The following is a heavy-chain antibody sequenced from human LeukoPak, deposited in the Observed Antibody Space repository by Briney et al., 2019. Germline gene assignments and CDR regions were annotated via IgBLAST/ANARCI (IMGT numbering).Heavy chain of an antibody. D-gene: IGHD3-22*01. CDR3: ARGGTKYYDSSGYY. V-gene: IGHV3-20*03. CDR2: INWDGGST. Sequence: SWVRQPPGKGLEWVSGINWDGGSTGYADSVKGRFTISRDNAKKSLYLQMNSLRAEDTTLYYCARGGTKYYDSSGYYWGQGTLVTVSS. J-gene: IGHJ4*02.